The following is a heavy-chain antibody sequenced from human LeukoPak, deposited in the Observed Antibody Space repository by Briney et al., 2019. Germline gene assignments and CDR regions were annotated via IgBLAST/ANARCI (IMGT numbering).Heavy chain of an antibody. V-gene: IGHV1-69*05. Sequence: SVKVSCKASGGTFSSYAISWVRQAPGQGLEWMGGIIPIFGTANYAQKFQGRVTMTRNTSISTAYMELSSLRSEDTAVYYCARAEYSSSSGLFKVFAPQYYYYYGMDVWGQGTTVTVSS. CDR2: IIPIFGTA. D-gene: IGHD6-6*01. J-gene: IGHJ6*02. CDR3: ARAEYSSSSGLFKVFAPQYYYYYGMDV. CDR1: GGTFSSYA.